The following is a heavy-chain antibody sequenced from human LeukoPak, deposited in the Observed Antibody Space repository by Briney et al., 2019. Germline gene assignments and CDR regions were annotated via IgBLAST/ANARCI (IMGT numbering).Heavy chain of an antibody. J-gene: IGHJ3*02. CDR3: ARDRDITMVRGVITDAFDI. CDR2: IRYDGSNK. Sequence: PGGSLRLSCAASEFTFSNYGMHWVSQAPGKGLEWVAVIRYDGSNKYYADSVKGRFTISRDNSKNTLYLQMNSLRAEDTAVYYCARDRDITMVRGVITDAFDIWGQGTMVTVSS. V-gene: IGHV3-33*01. CDR1: EFTFSNYG. D-gene: IGHD3-10*01.